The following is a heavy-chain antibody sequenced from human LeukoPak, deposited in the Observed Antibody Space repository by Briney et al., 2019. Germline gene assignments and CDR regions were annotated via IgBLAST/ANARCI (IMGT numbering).Heavy chain of an antibody. CDR1: GFTFSSYE. J-gene: IGHJ1*01. CDR2: ISSSGSTI. CDR3: TRDLDYGGNSAIQY. V-gene: IGHV3-48*03. Sequence: GGSLRLSCAASGFTFSSYEMNWVRQAPGKGLEWVSYISSSGSTIYYADSLKGRFTISRDNAKDSLYLQMNSLRAEDTAVYYCTRDLDYGGNSAIQYWGQGTLVIVSS. D-gene: IGHD4-23*01.